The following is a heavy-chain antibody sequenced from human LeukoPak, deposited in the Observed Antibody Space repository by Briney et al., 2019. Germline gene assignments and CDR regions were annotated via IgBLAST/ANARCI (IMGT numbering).Heavy chain of an antibody. CDR2: IYYSGGT. CDR1: GGSISSYY. J-gene: IGHJ4*02. Sequence: SETLSLTCTVSGGSISSYYWSWIRQPPGKGLEWIGYIYYSGGTNYNPSLKSRVTISVDTSKNQFSLKLSSVTAADTAVYYCARLTSKAGGHLDYWAREPWSPSPQ. D-gene: IGHD3-16*01. CDR3: ARLTSKAGGHLDY. V-gene: IGHV4-59*01.